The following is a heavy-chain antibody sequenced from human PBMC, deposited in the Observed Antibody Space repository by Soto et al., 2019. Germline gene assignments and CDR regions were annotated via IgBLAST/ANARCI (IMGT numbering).Heavy chain of an antibody. J-gene: IGHJ4*02. D-gene: IGHD1-20*01. Sequence: QVQLQESGPGLVKPSQTLSLTCTVSGGSISSGGYYWSWIRQHPGKGLEWIGYIYYSGSTHYNPALKSRVTISVDTSKNQFSLKLSSVAAADTAVYYCARGLYNWNYFDYWGQGTLVTVSS. CDR1: GGSISSGGYY. CDR2: IYYSGST. V-gene: IGHV4-31*03. CDR3: ARGLYNWNYFDY.